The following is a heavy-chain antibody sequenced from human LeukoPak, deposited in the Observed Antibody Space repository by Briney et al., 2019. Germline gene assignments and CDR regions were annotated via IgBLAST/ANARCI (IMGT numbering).Heavy chain of an antibody. CDR3: ARAPYYYDTSGFLI. V-gene: IGHV3-74*01. Sequence: GGSLRLSCAASGFTVSSNYMSWVRQAPGKGLVWVSRINSDGSSTTYADSVKGRFTISRDNAKNTLYLQMNSLRAEDTAVYYCARAPYYYDTSGFLIWGQGTMVTVS. D-gene: IGHD3-22*01. J-gene: IGHJ3*02. CDR2: INSDGSST. CDR1: GFTVSSNY.